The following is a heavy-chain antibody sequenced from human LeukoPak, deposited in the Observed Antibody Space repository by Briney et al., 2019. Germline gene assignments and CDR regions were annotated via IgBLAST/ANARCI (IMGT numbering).Heavy chain of an antibody. D-gene: IGHD1-26*01. CDR3: ARDTSGSYWTY. J-gene: IGHJ4*02. CDR2: IYSGGST. V-gene: IGHV3-66*01. Sequence: GGSLRLSCAASGFSVTVNSMSWVRQAPGKGLEWVSVIYSGGSTYYADSVKGRFTISRDNSKNTLYLQMNSLRAEDTAVYYCARDTSGSYWTYWGQGTLVTVSS. CDR1: GFSVTVNS.